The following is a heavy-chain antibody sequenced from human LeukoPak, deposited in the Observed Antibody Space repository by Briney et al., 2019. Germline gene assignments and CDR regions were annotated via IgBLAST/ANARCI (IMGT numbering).Heavy chain of an antibody. CDR3: AREGGRTYYYYGMDV. CDR2: ISSSSSYI. D-gene: IGHD1-14*01. V-gene: IGHV3-11*06. Sequence: PGGSLRLSCAASGFTFSDYYMSWIRQAPGKGLEWVSYISSSSSYIYYTDSVKGRFTISRDNAKNSLYLQMNSLRAEDTAVYYCAREGGRTYYYYGMDVWGQGTTVTVSS. CDR1: GFTFSDYY. J-gene: IGHJ6*02.